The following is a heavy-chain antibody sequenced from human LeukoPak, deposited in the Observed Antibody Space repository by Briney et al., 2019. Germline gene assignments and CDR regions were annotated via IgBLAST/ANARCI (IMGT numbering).Heavy chain of an antibody. CDR2: IYYSGST. CDR3: ARGRWYSYYYMDV. CDR1: GGSISSSSYY. Sequence: SETLSLTCTVSGGSISSSSYYWGWIRQPPGKGLEWIGSIYYSGSTYYNPSLKSRVTISVDTSKNQFSLKLSSVTAADTAVYYCARGRWYSYYYMDVWGKGTTVTVSS. D-gene: IGHD6-13*01. J-gene: IGHJ6*03. V-gene: IGHV4-39*07.